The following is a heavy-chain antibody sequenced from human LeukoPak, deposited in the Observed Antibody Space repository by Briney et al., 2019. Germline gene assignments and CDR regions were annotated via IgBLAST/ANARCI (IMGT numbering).Heavy chain of an antibody. D-gene: IGHD1-1*01. J-gene: IGHJ4*02. Sequence: PGGSLRLSCAASGFTFSSYGMHWVRQAPAKGLEWVAVMWYDGSNKYYADSVKGRFTISRDNSKNTLYLQMNSLRAEDTAVYYCARLESPDYWGQGTLVTVSS. CDR2: MWYDGSNK. CDR3: ARLESPDY. CDR1: GFTFSSYG. V-gene: IGHV3-33*01.